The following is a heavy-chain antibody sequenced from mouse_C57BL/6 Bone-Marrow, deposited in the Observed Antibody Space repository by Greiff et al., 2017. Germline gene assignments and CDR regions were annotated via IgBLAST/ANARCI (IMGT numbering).Heavy chain of an antibody. J-gene: IGHJ3*01. CDR1: GYAFSSYW. CDR2: IYPGDGDT. CDR3: ARSCENGYYVRFAY. Sequence: VQLQQSGAELVKPGASVKISCKASGYAFSSYWMNWVKQRPGKGLEWIGQIYPGDGDTNYNGKFKGKATLTADKSSSTAYMQLSSLTSEDSAVYFCARSCENGYYVRFAYWGQGTLVTVSA. D-gene: IGHD2-3*01. V-gene: IGHV1-80*01.